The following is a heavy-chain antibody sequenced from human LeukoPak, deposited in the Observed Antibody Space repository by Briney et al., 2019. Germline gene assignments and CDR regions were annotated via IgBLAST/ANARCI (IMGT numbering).Heavy chain of an antibody. D-gene: IGHD3-3*01. CDR3: ASVVGGYYPSVDAFDL. CDR1: GFTFSGFW. CDR2: LNSDGSSI. J-gene: IGHJ3*01. V-gene: IGHV3-74*01. Sequence: PGGSLRLSRAASGFTFSGFWMHWVRQPPGKGLVWVSRLNSDGSSISYADSVKGRFTISRDNAKKTLYLQMNSLRAEDTAVYYCASVVGGYYPSVDAFDLWGQGTMVTVSS.